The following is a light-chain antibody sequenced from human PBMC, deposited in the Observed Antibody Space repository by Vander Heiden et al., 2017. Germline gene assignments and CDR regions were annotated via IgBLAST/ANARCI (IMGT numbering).Light chain of an antibody. Sequence: QSALTQPASVSGSPGQSITISCTGTSSDVGSYNLVSWYQHHPGKAPKLMIYEGSKRPSGVSNRFSGSTSGNTASLTISGLQAEDEADYYCCSYAGSNVVFGGGTKLTVL. CDR2: EGS. CDR1: SSDVGSYNL. V-gene: IGLV2-23*01. CDR3: CSYAGSNVV. J-gene: IGLJ2*01.